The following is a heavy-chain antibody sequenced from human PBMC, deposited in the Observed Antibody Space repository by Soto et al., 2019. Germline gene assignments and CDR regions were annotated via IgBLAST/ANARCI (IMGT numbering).Heavy chain of an antibody. D-gene: IGHD3-10*01. Sequence: ASVKVSCKASGNTFASDGFSWVRQAPGQGLEWMGWISGFNGQTNYALKFQGRVTLTTDTSTSTAYTELRSLRSDDTAVYFCARVDPRGVAVVRDYWGQGTLVTVSS. CDR2: ISGFNGQT. CDR1: GNTFASDG. J-gene: IGHJ4*02. CDR3: ARVDPRGVAVVRDY. V-gene: IGHV1-18*01.